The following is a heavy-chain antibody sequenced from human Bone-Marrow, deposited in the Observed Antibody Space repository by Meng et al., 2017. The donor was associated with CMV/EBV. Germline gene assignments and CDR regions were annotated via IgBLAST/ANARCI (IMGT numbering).Heavy chain of an antibody. D-gene: IGHD3-3*01. CDR2: ISGSGGST. J-gene: IGHJ6*02. CDR3: ARSDVLRFLDRHADV. V-gene: IGHV3-23*01. CDR1: GFTFSSYA. Sequence: GGSLRLSCAASGFTFSSYAMSWVRQAPGKGLEWVSAISGSGGSTYYADSVKGRFTISRDNSKNTLYLQMNSLRAEDTAVYYCARSDVLRFLDRHADVWGQGTTVTVSS.